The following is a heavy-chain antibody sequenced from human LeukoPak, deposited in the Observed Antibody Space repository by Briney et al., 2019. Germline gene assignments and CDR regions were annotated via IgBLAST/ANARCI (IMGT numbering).Heavy chain of an antibody. CDR2: IYYSGSA. V-gene: IGHV4-59*11. Sequence: SETLSLTCTVSGGSINDHYWSWIRQPPGKGLEWIGYIYYSGSANYNPSLKSRVTISVDTSNNQFSLKLSSVTAADTAVYYCARGSGSYNAFDIWGQGTMVTVSS. D-gene: IGHD1-26*01. CDR1: GGSINDHY. J-gene: IGHJ3*02. CDR3: ARGSGSYNAFDI.